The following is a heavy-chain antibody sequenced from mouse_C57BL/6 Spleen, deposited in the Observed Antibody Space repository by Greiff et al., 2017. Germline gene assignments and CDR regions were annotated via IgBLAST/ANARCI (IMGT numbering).Heavy chain of an antibody. D-gene: IGHD4-1*01. Sequence: QVQLQQSGAELVRPGASVTLSCKASGYTFTDYEMHWVKQTPVHGLEWIGAIDPETGGTAYNQKFKGKAILTADKSSSTAYMELRSLTSEDSAVYYCTSLNWAYAMDYWGQGTSVTVSS. CDR2: IDPETGGT. V-gene: IGHV1-15*01. CDR1: GYTFTDYE. J-gene: IGHJ4*01. CDR3: TSLNWAYAMDY.